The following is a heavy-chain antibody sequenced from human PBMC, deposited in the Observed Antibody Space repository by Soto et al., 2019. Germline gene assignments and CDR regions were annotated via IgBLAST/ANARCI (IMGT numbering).Heavy chain of an antibody. CDR2: IYYSGST. J-gene: IGHJ6*02. Sequence: SETLSLTCTVSGGSISSYYWSWIRQPPGKGLEWIGYIYYSGSTNYNPSLKSRVTISVDTSKNQFSPKLSSVTAADTAVYYCARDRCSSTSCYGRFYYYYGMDVWGQGTTVTVSS. V-gene: IGHV4-59*01. CDR1: GGSISSYY. D-gene: IGHD2-2*01. CDR3: ARDRCSSTSCYGRFYYYYGMDV.